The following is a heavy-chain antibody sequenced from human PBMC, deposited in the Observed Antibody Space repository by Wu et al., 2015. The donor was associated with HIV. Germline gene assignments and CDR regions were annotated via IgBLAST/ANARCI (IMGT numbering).Heavy chain of an antibody. D-gene: IGHD6-19*01. CDR1: GYTFINNF. V-gene: IGHV1-46*01. Sequence: QVQLVQSRAEVKKPGASVRVSCTAFGYTFINNFLHWVRQVPGQGPEWMGVINPRTDSTTYAQAFEGRLTMTRDTSKNTMYMELSSLRSDDTAKYYCARQRAYSSGWYVYDYWGQGTLVTVSS. CDR2: INPRTDST. CDR3: ARQRAYSSGWYVYDY. J-gene: IGHJ4*02.